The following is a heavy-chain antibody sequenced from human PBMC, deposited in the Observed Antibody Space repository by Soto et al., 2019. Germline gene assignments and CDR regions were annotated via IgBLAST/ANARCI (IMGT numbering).Heavy chain of an antibody. J-gene: IGHJ5*02. V-gene: IGHV4-34*01. CDR2: INHSGST. D-gene: IGHD6-6*01. Sequence: PSETLSLTCAVYGGSFSGYYWSWIRQPPGKGLEWIGEINHSGSTNYNPSLKSRVTISVDTSKNQFSLKLSSVTAADTAVYYCARNSSSMGTNWFDPWGQGTLVTVSS. CDR3: ARNSSSMGTNWFDP. CDR1: GGSFSGYY.